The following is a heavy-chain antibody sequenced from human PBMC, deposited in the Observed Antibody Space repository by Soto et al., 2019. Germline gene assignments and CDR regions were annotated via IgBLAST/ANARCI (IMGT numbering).Heavy chain of an antibody. CDR2: ISGGGDAT. CDR1: GFTFSGYA. J-gene: IGHJ2*01. D-gene: IGHD3-10*01. CDR3: ARKVSGSTGRPDLWYFDL. V-gene: IGHV3-23*01. Sequence: EVQLLDSGGGLVQPGGSLRLSCAASGFTFSGYALTWVRQAPGKGLEWVSAISGGGDATFYADSVKGRFTISSDNSKNTLYLQMTTLRAEDTAVYYCARKVSGSTGRPDLWYFDLWGRGTLVTVSS.